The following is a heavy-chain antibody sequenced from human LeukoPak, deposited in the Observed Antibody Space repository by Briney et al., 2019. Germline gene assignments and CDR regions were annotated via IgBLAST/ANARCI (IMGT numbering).Heavy chain of an antibody. CDR2: ITGSGGST. Sequence: PGGTLRLSCAASGFTFSNYGLSWVRQAPGKGLEWVSGITGSGGSTYYADSVKGRFTISRDNSKNTLYLQMNSLRAEDTAVYYCAKDRYGDSIYFDYWGQGTLVTVSS. D-gene: IGHD4-17*01. CDR1: GFTFSNYG. CDR3: AKDRYGDSIYFDY. J-gene: IGHJ4*02. V-gene: IGHV3-23*01.